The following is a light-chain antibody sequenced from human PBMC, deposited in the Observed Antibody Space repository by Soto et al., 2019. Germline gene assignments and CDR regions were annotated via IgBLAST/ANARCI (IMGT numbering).Light chain of an antibody. Sequence: IVMTQSPATLSVSPGERATLSCRASQSIGSTLAWYQHKPGQTPRLLIYDTSTRATGVPTRFSGSRSGAEFTLTISSLQSDDSAVYYCLQYHRWGWTFGQGTKVDIK. CDR2: DTS. CDR3: LQYHRWGWT. J-gene: IGKJ1*01. V-gene: IGKV3-15*01. CDR1: QSIGST.